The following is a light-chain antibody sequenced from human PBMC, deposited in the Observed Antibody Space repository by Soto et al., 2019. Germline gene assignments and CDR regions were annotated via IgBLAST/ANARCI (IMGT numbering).Light chain of an antibody. V-gene: IGKV1-5*01. CDR2: DAS. CDR1: QSISSW. CDR3: QQYNSYSWT. Sequence: DIQMTQSPSTLSGSVVDRVTITCRASQSISSWLAWYQQRPGKAPKLLVYDASSLESGVPSRFRGSGSGTEFTLTISSLQADDFATYSCQQYNSYSWTFGQGTKVDIK. J-gene: IGKJ1*01.